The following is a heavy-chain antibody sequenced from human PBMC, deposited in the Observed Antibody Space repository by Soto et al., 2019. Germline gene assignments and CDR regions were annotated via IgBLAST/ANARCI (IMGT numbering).Heavy chain of an antibody. V-gene: IGHV4-31*03. CDR2: IYFSGSS. CDR1: GGSISSGGYY. CDR3: ARIKSAYYKIISYSIDY. D-gene: IGHD3-9*01. J-gene: IGHJ4*02. Sequence: QVQLQESGPGLVKPSHTLSLTCSVSGGSISSGGYYWSWIRQLPGKGLEWIGYIYFSGSSYYNPSLTLRLTISLDTTKNPFSLMLDSLTAADTAVYYCARIKSAYYKIISYSIDYCGLGTLVTVSS.